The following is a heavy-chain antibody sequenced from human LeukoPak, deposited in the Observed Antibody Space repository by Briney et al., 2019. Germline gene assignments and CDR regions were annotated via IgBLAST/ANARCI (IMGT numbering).Heavy chain of an antibody. J-gene: IGHJ4*02. V-gene: IGHV3-9*01. Sequence: PGRSLRLSCAASGFTFDDYAMHWVRQAPGKGLEWVSGISWNSGSIGYADSVKGRFTISRDNAKNSLYLQMNSLRAEDTALYYCAKVWQQLASSYFDYWGQGTLVTVSS. CDR2: ISWNSGSI. D-gene: IGHD6-13*01. CDR1: GFTFDDYA. CDR3: AKVWQQLASSYFDY.